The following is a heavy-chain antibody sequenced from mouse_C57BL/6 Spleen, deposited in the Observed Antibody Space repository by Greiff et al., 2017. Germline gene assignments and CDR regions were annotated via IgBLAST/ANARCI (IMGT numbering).Heavy chain of an antibody. J-gene: IGHJ1*03. V-gene: IGHV1-9*01. CDR1: GYTFTGYW. D-gene: IGHD1-1*01. CDR2: ILPGSGST. Sequence: VQLQQSGAELMKPGASVKISCKATGYTFTGYWIEWVKQRPGHGLEWIGGILPGSGSTNYNEKFKGKATLTADTSSNTAYMQLSSLTTEDSAIYFCARRYYGIGYVYFDVWGTGTTVTVSS. CDR3: ARRYYGIGYVYFDV.